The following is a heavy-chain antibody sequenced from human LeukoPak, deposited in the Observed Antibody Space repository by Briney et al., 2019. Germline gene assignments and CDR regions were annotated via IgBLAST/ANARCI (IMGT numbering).Heavy chain of an antibody. CDR3: ARDLNYFDY. J-gene: IGHJ4*02. V-gene: IGHV3-7*01. CDR2: IKQGGSEK. CDR1: GFTFSSFW. Sequence: SGGSLRLSCAASGFTFSSFWMTWVRQAPGKGLEWVANIKQGGSEKYYVDSVRGRFTISRDNATNSLYLQMNSLRAEDTAVYYCARDLNYFDYWGQGALVTVSS.